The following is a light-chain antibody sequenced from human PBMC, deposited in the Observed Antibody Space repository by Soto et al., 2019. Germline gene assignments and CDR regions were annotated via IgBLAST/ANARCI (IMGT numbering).Light chain of an antibody. CDR1: SSNIGAGYY. CDR3: QSYDRSLSGWV. Sequence: QSVLTQPPSVSGAPGQRVTISCTGSSSNIGAGYYVHWYQQLPGTAPKLLIYGNSNRPSGVPDRFSGSKSGTSASLAITGLQAEDEADYSCQSYDRSLSGWVFGGGTKLTVL. V-gene: IGLV1-40*01. CDR2: GNS. J-gene: IGLJ3*02.